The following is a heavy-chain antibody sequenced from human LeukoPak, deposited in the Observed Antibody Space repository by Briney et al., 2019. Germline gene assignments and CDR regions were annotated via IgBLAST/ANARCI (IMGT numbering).Heavy chain of an antibody. CDR3: AKADGTEGYYIDY. V-gene: IGHV1-46*01. D-gene: IGHD2-8*02. CDR1: GYTFTGYY. CDR2: INPSGGYT. J-gene: IGHJ4*02. Sequence: ASVKVSCKASGYTFTGYYMHWVRQAPGQGLEWMGIINPSGGYTTYTQKFQGRVTVTRDTSTSTVYMELSSLRSEDTAVYYCAKADGTEGYYIDYWGQGTLVTVSS.